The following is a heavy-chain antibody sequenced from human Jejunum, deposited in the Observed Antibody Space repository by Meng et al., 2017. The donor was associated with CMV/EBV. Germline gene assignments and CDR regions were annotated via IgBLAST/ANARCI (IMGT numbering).Heavy chain of an antibody. D-gene: IGHD3-16*01. CDR1: NGTFVGYY. J-gene: IGHJ5*02. CDR3: ARGRIGVDP. V-gene: IGHV4-34*01. CDR2: INHDGDT. Sequence: LSLTCAVYNGTFVGYYWSWIRQPPGKGLEWIGEINHDGDTNFNPSLRSRLSLSVDTPKSQLSLNLRSVTAADTAVYYCARGRIGVDPWGQGTLVTVSS.